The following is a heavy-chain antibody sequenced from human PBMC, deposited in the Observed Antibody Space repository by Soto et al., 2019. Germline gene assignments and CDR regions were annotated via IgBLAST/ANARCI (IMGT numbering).Heavy chain of an antibody. V-gene: IGHV4-59*08. CDR2: IYYSGST. CDR1: GGSISSYY. J-gene: IGHJ4*02. Sequence: PSETLSLTCTVSGGSISSYYWSWIRQPPGKGLEWIGYIYYSGSTNYNPSLKSRVTISVDTSKNQFSLKLSSVTAADTAVYYCARLEMATIFYYWGQGTLVTVSS. CDR3: ARLEMATIFYY.